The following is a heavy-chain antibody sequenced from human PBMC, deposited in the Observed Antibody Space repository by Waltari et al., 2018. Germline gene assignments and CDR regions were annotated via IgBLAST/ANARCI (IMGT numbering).Heavy chain of an antibody. CDR1: GGTFSSYP. CDR3: ATSLLMVRGVRSYGFDP. V-gene: IGHV1-69*02. Sequence: QVQLVQSGAEVKKPGSSLKVYCKASGGTFSSYPISWLLQAPEQGLEWMGRIIPILGIANYAQKFQGRVTITADKSTSTAYMELSSLRSEDTAVHYCATSLLMVRGVRSYGFDPWGQGTLVTVSS. CDR2: IIPILGIA. D-gene: IGHD3-10*01. J-gene: IGHJ5*02.